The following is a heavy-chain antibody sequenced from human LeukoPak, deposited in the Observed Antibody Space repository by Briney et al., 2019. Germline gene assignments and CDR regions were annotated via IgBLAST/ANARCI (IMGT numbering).Heavy chain of an antibody. D-gene: IGHD3-3*01. Sequence: PGGSLRLSCAASGFTFSNAWMSWVRQAPGKGLEWVARIKSKTDGGTTDYAAPVKGRFTISRDDSKNTLYLQMNSLKTEDTAAYYCTTDYDFWILWGQGTLVTVSS. CDR3: TTDYDFWIL. CDR1: GFTFSNAW. J-gene: IGHJ4*02. CDR2: IKSKTDGGTT. V-gene: IGHV3-15*01.